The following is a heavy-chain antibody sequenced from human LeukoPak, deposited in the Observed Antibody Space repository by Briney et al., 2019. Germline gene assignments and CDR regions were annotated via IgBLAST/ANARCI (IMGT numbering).Heavy chain of an antibody. J-gene: IGHJ4*02. CDR2: ISGSGGST. V-gene: IGHV3-23*01. CDR3: AKGSEPSDYGGNPGFDYFDY. Sequence: PGGSLRLSCAASGFTFSSYGMSWVRQAPGKGLEWVSAISGSGGSTYYADSVKGRFTISRDNSKNTLYLQMNSLRAEDTAVYYCAKGSEPSDYGGNPGFDYFDYWGQGTLVTVSS. CDR1: GFTFSSYG. D-gene: IGHD4-23*01.